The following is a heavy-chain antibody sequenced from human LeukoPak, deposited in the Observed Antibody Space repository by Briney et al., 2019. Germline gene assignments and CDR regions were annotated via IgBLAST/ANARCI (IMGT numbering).Heavy chain of an antibody. Sequence: WASVKVSCKASGYTFTGYYMHWVRQVPGQGLEWMGWINPNSGGTNYAQKFQGRVTMTRDTSISTAYMELSRLRSDDTAVYYCARGSIPYDFWSGPDYWGQGTLVTVSS. J-gene: IGHJ4*02. D-gene: IGHD3-3*01. CDR2: INPNSGGT. CDR3: ARGSIPYDFWSGPDY. CDR1: GYTFTGYY. V-gene: IGHV1-2*02.